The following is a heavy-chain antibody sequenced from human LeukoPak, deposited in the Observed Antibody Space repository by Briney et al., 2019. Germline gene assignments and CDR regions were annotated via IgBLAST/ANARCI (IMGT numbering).Heavy chain of an antibody. CDR1: GGSISSHY. D-gene: IGHD6-13*01. CDR3: ARWGSSWEYNWFDP. J-gene: IGHJ5*02. V-gene: IGHV4-59*11. Sequence: SETLSLTCTVSGGSISSHYWSWIRQPPGKGLEWIGYIYYSGSTSYNPSLKSRVTISVDTSKNQFSLKLSSVTAADTAVYYCARWGSSWEYNWFDPWGQGTLVTVSS. CDR2: IYYSGST.